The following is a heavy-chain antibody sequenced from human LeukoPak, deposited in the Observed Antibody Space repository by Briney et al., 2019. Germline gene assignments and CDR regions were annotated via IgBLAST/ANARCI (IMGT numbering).Heavy chain of an antibody. J-gene: IGHJ5*01. V-gene: IGHV4-61*02. D-gene: IGHD2-15*01. Sequence: SETLSLTCTVSGGSISSGSYYWSWIRQPAGKGLEWIGRIYASGNINYNPSLKSRVTISVDTSKNQFSLKLSSVTAADTAVYYCATGYGRLDSWGQGTLVTVSS. CDR3: ATGYGRLDS. CDR1: GGSISSGSYY. CDR2: IYASGNI.